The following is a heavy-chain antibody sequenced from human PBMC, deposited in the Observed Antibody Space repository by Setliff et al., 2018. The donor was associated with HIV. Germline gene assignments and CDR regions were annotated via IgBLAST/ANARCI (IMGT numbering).Heavy chain of an antibody. V-gene: IGHV3-30*19. CDR1: GFSFSSYG. D-gene: IGHD1-26*01. CDR2: ISYDGSNK. Sequence: PGGSLRLSCAASGFSFSSYGMHWVRQAPGKGLEWVAIISYDGSNKYYADSVKGRFTISRDNSKNTLYLQMNSLRAEDTAVYYCARAHSGSYYFDYWGQGTLVTVSS. J-gene: IGHJ4*02. CDR3: ARAHSGSYYFDY.